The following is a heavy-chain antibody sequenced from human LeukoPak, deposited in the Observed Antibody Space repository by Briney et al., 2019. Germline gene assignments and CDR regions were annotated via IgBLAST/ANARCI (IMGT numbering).Heavy chain of an antibody. CDR3: VRERQVTIVNTGAIDF. J-gene: IGHJ3*01. D-gene: IGHD1-14*01. Sequence: GGSLRLSCAASGFTLTNHIMHWVCQAPGKGLEWVASIATDGSQTFYRGSVKGRFTISRDNCENKLYLQMNSLRAEDTAVYFCVRERQVTIVNTGAIDFWGQGTMLSVSS. V-gene: IGHV3-30-3*01. CDR1: GFTLTNHI. CDR2: IATDGSQT.